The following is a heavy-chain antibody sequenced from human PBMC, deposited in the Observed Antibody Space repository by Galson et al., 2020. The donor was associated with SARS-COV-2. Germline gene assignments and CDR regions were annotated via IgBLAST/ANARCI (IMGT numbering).Heavy chain of an antibody. J-gene: IGHJ3*01. CDR1: DYTLNSYD. CDR2: ISAYNDNP. CDR3: AKISASIPTTGGSV. D-gene: IGHD1-1*01. V-gene: IGHV1-18*01. Sequence: ASVKVSCKASDYTLNSYDISWVRQAPGQGLEWMGWISAYNDNPNYAQRFQGRVTMTTDTSTSTAYMELRSLSSADTAIYYCAKISASIPTTGGSVWGQGTMVTVSS.